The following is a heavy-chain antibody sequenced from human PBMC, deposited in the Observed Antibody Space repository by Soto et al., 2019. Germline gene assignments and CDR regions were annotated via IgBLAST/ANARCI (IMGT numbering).Heavy chain of an antibody. CDR3: ARHFDVDPSLDQYYFDL. CDR1: GVSITPYF. CDR2: IYASGRT. D-gene: IGHD3-9*01. J-gene: IGHJ2*01. V-gene: IGHV4-4*07. Sequence: SETLSLTCTVSGVSITPYFWSWIRQPAGKAPEWVGHIYASGRTTCNPSLKSRVTMFVSQTQVSLRLTSVTAADTAVYYCARHFDVDPSLDQYYFDLWGRGALVTVSS.